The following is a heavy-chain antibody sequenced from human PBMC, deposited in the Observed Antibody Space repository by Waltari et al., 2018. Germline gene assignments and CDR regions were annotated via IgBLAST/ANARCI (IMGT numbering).Heavy chain of an antibody. D-gene: IGHD5-18*01. J-gene: IGHJ4*02. Sequence: GESGGGVVHPGRSLRLSCEASGFTFSYHAMHWVRQAPGKGLEWVAGISYDGSDEYYADSVRGRFTISRDDSKDTVNLQMNSLRPEDTAVYYCARDGPLQIQSWYSFDYWGQGTLVTVSS. CDR3: ARDGPLQIQSWYSFDY. CDR1: GFTFSYHA. CDR2: ISYDGSDE. V-gene: IGHV3-30*07.